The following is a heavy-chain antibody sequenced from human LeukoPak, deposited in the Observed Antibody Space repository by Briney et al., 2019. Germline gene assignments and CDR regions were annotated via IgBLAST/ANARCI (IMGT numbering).Heavy chain of an antibody. J-gene: IGHJ3*01. D-gene: IGHD4-17*01. CDR3: ARNFARNSGDYGNDGFDV. CDR1: GGSLNLFY. V-gene: IGHV4-59*01. CDR2: ISYTGTT. Sequence: PSETLSLTCTVSGGSLNLFYWSWIRPPPHKGLEWIGYISYTGTTYYNPSLKTRVTVSLDTSKNHFSLNLGSATAADTAVYYCARNFARNSGDYGNDGFDVWGLGTMVTVSS.